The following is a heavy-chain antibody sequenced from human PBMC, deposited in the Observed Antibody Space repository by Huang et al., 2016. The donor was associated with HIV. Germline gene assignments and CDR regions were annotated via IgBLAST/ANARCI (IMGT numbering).Heavy chain of an antibody. CDR2: IYWNDNK. Sequence: QITLKESGPTLVKPTQTLTLTCTFSGFSLSSSGVGVGWIRQPPGKALEWLALIYWNDNKHFSPSLKSSLTITQDSSNNRVVLTMTNVDPGDTGTYYCAQTTSRGWYLFDFWGQGTLVTVSS. J-gene: IGHJ4*02. CDR3: AQTTSRGWYLFDF. CDR1: GFSLSSSGVG. D-gene: IGHD6-19*01. V-gene: IGHV2-5*01.